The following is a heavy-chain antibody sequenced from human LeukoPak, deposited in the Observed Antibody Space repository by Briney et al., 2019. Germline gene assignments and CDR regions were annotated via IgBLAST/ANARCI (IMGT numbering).Heavy chain of an antibody. J-gene: IGHJ6*03. CDR2: IYYSGST. D-gene: IGHD3-10*01. Sequence: SETLSLTCTVSGGSISSYYWSWIRQPPGKGLEWIGYIYYSGSTNYDPSLKSRVTISVDTSKNQFSLKLSSVTAADTAVYYCARGVPYYYYMDVWGKGTTVTVSS. CDR3: ARGVPYYYYMDV. CDR1: GGSISSYY. V-gene: IGHV4-59*08.